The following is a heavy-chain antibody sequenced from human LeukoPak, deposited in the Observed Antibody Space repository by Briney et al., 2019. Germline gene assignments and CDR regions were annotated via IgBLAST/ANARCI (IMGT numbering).Heavy chain of an antibody. Sequence: PSETLSLTCTVSGGSVSSSSYYWGWIRQPPGKGLEWIGEINHSGSTNYNPSLKSRVTISVDTSKNQFSLKLSSVTAADTAVYYCARGQGYCSSTSCPGPHYWGQGTLVTVSS. CDR3: ARGQGYCSSTSCPGPHY. J-gene: IGHJ4*02. CDR2: INHSGST. CDR1: GGSVSSSSYY. D-gene: IGHD2-2*01. V-gene: IGHV4-39*07.